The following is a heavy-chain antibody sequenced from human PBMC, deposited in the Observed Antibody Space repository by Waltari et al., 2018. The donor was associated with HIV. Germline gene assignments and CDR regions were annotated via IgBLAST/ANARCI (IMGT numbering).Heavy chain of an antibody. CDR2: TNPNRGGT. Sequence: QVQLVQSGAEVKKPGASVKVSCKASGYTFTGYYMHWVRQAPGQGLEWRVWTNPNRGGTNYAQKFQGRVTMTRDTSISTAYMELSRLRSDDTAVYYCARAQYYYDSSGYYYGDYGMDVWGQGTTVTVSS. V-gene: IGHV1-2*02. CDR1: GYTFTGYY. D-gene: IGHD3-22*01. CDR3: ARAQYYYDSSGYYYGDYGMDV. J-gene: IGHJ6*02.